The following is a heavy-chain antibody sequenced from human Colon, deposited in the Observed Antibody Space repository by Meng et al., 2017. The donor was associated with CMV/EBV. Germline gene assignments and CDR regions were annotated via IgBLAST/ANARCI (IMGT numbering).Heavy chain of an antibody. D-gene: IGHD2-2*02. CDR3: AKGRGDCSSTSCYKGY. CDR2: ISGSGGST. CDR1: GFTFSSYE. J-gene: IGHJ4*02. V-gene: IGHV3-23*01. Sequence: GESLKISCAASGFTFSSYEMNWVRQAPGKGLEWVSAISGSGGSTYYADSVKGRFTISRDNSKNTLYLQMNSLRAEDTAVYYCAKGRGDCSSTSCYKGYWGQGTLVTVSS.